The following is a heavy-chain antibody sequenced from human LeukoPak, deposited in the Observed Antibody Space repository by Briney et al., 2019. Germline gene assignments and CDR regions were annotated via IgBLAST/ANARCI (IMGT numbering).Heavy chain of an antibody. CDR3: AREGRGDVSQWLVFDY. J-gene: IGHJ4*02. CDR2: ISSSGSTI. CDR1: GFTFSSYE. V-gene: IGHV3-48*03. Sequence: GGSLRLSCAASGFTFSSYEMNWVRQAPVKGLEWVSYISSSGSTIYYADSVKGRFTISRDNAKNSLYLQMNSLRAEDTAVYYCAREGRGDVSQWLVFDYWGQGTLVTVSS. D-gene: IGHD6-19*01.